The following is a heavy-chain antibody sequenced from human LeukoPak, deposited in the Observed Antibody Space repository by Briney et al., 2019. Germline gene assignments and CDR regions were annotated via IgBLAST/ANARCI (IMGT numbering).Heavy chain of an antibody. J-gene: IGHJ4*02. CDR1: GITFSNAW. CDR3: TTGLEWELPREFVY. CDR2: IKSKTDGGTT. V-gene: IGHV3-15*01. Sequence: GGSLRLSCAASGITFSNAWMSWVRQAPGKGLDWVGHIKSKTDGGTTDYAAPVKGRFTISRDVSKNTLYLQIHSLKTEDTAVYYCTTGLEWELPREFVYWGQGTLVTVSS. D-gene: IGHD1-26*01.